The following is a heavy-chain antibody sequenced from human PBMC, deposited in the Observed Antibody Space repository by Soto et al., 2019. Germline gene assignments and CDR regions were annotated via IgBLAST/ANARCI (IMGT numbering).Heavy chain of an antibody. CDR3: AKDNDFWRENFDY. CDR2: ISGSGGST. D-gene: IGHD3-3*01. CDR1: GFTFSSYA. Sequence: GWSLRLSCAASGFTFSSYAMSWVRQAPGKGLEWVSAISGSGGSTYYADSVKGRFTISRDNSKNTLYLQMNSLRAEDTAVYYCAKDNDFWRENFDYWGQGTLVTVSS. J-gene: IGHJ4*02. V-gene: IGHV3-23*01.